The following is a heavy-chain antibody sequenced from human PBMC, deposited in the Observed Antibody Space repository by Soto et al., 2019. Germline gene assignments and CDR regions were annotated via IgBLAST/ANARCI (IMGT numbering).Heavy chain of an antibody. D-gene: IGHD6-6*01. V-gene: IGHV4-30-4*01. CDR1: GGSISSGDYY. CDR3: ARERPDDARLDP. J-gene: IGHJ5*02. CDR2: IYYSGST. Sequence: SETLSLTCTVSGGSISSGDYYWSWIRQPPGKGLEWIGYIYYSGSTYYNPSLKSRVTISVDTSKNQFSLKLSSVTAADTAVYYCARERPDDARLDPWGQGTLVTVSS.